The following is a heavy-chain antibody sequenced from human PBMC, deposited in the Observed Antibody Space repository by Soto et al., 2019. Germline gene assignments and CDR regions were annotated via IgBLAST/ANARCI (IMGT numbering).Heavy chain of an antibody. CDR1: EFTFSNYE. CDR3: ARDIMGAPGFDY. J-gene: IGHJ4*02. D-gene: IGHD1-26*01. Sequence: EVQLVESGGGLVHPGGSLRLSCAASEFTFSNYEMNWVRQAPGKGLEWVSYISSSGGTRYYADSVKGRFTISRDNAKNSLYLQMNSLRAEDTAVYYCARDIMGAPGFDYWGQGTLVTVSS. CDR2: ISSSGGTR. V-gene: IGHV3-48*03.